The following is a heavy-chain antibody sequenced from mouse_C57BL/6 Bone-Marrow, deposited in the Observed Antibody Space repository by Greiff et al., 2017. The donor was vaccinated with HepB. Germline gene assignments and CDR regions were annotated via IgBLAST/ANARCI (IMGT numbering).Heavy chain of an antibody. D-gene: IGHD1-1*01. Sequence: EVHLVESGGGLVKPGGSLKLSCAASGFTFSDYGMHWVRQAPEKGLEWVAYISSGSSTIYYADTVKGRFTISRDNAKNTLFLQMTSLRSEDTAMYYCARLLRRFAYWGQGTLVTVSA. J-gene: IGHJ3*01. CDR3: ARLLRRFAY. CDR1: GFTFSDYG. V-gene: IGHV5-17*01. CDR2: ISSGSSTI.